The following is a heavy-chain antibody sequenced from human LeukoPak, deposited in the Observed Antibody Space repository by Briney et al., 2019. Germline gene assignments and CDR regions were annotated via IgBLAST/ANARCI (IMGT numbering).Heavy chain of an antibody. CDR2: IYTSGST. CDR3: ARAPGDYSNYYYYYGMDV. V-gene: IGHV4-4*07. Sequence: SETLSLTCTVSGGSISSYYWSWIWQPAGKGLEWIGRIYTSGSTNYNPSLKSRVTMSVDTSKNQFSLKLSSVTAADTAVYYCARAPGDYSNYYYYYGMDVWGQGTTVTVSS. D-gene: IGHD4-11*01. J-gene: IGHJ6*02. CDR1: GGSISSYY.